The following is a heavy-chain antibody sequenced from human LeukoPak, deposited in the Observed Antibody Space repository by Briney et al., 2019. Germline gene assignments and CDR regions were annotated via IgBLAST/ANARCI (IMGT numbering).Heavy chain of an antibody. D-gene: IGHD1-1*01. CDR2: ISSSSAYI. CDR1: GFTFDDYG. V-gene: IGHV3-21*01. CDR3: ASLKIRRIGNAFDI. Sequence: GGSLRLSCAASGFTFDDYGMNWVRQAPGKGLEWVSSISSSSAYIYYADSVKGRFTISRDNAKESLFLQMNSLRPEDTALYYCASLKIRRIGNAFDIWGQGTMVTVSS. J-gene: IGHJ3*02.